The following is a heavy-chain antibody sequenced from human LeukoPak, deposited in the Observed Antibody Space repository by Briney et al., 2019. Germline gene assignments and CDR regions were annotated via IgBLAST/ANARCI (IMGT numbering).Heavy chain of an antibody. CDR1: GGSISSSSYY. D-gene: IGHD3-3*01. CDR3: ARQNYDFWSGFTTHGAFDI. V-gene: IGHV4-39*01. Sequence: SETLSLTCTVSGGSISSSSYYWGWIRQPPGKGLEWIGSIYYSGSTYYNPSLKSRVTISVDTSKNQFSLKLSSVTAADTAVYYCARQNYDFWSGFTTHGAFDIWGQGTMVTVSS. CDR2: IYYSGST. J-gene: IGHJ3*02.